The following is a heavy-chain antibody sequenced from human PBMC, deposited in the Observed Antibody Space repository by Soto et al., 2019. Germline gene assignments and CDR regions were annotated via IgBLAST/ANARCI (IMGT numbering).Heavy chain of an antibody. D-gene: IGHD6-6*01. J-gene: IGHJ4*02. CDR2: ISSSSSTI. CDR1: GFTFSSYS. V-gene: IGHV3-48*01. Sequence: GGSLRLSCAASGFTFSSYSMNWVRQAPGKGLEWVSYISSSSSTIYYADYVKGRFTISRDNAKNSLYLQMNSLRAEDTAVYYCARDRGLDSSSSTPDYWGQGTLVTVSS. CDR3: ARDRGLDSSSSTPDY.